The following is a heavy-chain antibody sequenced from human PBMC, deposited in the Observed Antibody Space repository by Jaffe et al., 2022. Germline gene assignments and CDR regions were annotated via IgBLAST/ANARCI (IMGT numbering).Heavy chain of an antibody. Sequence: EIQLLESGGDLVQPGGSLRLSCAASGFTFSSYAMNWVRQAPGKGLEWVSAISGSGINTYYADSVRGRFSISRDNSKNTLYLQMDTLRAEDTAVYYCAKGSGDSGWYEFFQHWGQGTLVTVSS. CDR1: GFTFSSYA. CDR3: AKGSGDSGWYEFFQH. D-gene: IGHD6-19*01. V-gene: IGHV3-23*01. J-gene: IGHJ1*01. CDR2: ISGSGINT.